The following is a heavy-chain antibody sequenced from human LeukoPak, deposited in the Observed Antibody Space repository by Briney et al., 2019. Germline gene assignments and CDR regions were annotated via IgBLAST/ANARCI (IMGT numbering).Heavy chain of an antibody. V-gene: IGHV1-2*02. Sequence: ASVKVSCKASGYTFTGYYIHWVRQAPGQGLEWMGWINPNTSGTNYAQKFQGRVTMTRDTSTNTAYMELNRLRSDDTAVFYCARRYCSDTLCYFFDYWGQGTLVTVSS. CDR2: INPNTSGT. D-gene: IGHD2-15*01. CDR1: GYTFTGYY. CDR3: ARRYCSDTLCYFFDY. J-gene: IGHJ4*02.